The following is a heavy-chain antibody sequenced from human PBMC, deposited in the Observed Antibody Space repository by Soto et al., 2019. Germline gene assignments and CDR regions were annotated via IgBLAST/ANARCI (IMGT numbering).Heavy chain of an antibody. CDR2: INPNGGGT. CDR1: GYTFTNYH. CDR3: AKGLYYYDSSGYRVFDY. Sequence: SVRVSCKSSGYTFTNYHMHGVRQAPGQGFEWMGMINPNGGGTSYAQKFQGRVTMTRDTSTSTVHMELRAEDTAVYYCAKGLYYYDSSGYRVFDYWGQGTPVTVSS. J-gene: IGHJ4*02. D-gene: IGHD3-22*01. V-gene: IGHV1-46*01.